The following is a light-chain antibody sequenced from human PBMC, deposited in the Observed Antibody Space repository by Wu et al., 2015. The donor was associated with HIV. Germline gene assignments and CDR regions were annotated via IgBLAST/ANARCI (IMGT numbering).Light chain of an antibody. CDR3: QQYNNWPPYT. V-gene: IGKV3-15*01. J-gene: IGKJ2*01. CDR2: GAF. CDR1: QSVSSY. Sequence: EIVLTQSPATLSLSPGERATLSCRASQSVSSYLAWYQQKPGQAPRLLIYGAFTRATGIPARFSGSGSGTEFTLTISSMQSEDFAVYYCQQYNNWPPYTFGQGTKLEIK.